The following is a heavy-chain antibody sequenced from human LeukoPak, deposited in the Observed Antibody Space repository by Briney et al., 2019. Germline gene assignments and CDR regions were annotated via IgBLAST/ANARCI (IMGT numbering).Heavy chain of an antibody. CDR2: IRSKAYGGTT. CDR3: TRHGDPGIWSY. J-gene: IGHJ4*02. CDR1: GFTFGDYA. V-gene: IGHV3-49*04. Sequence: GGSLRLSCTASGFTFGDYAMSWVRQAPGKGLEWVGFIRSKAYGGTTEYAASVKGRFTISRDDSKSIAYLQMNSLKTEDTAVYYCTRHGDPGIWSYWGQGTLVTVSS. D-gene: IGHD1-14*01.